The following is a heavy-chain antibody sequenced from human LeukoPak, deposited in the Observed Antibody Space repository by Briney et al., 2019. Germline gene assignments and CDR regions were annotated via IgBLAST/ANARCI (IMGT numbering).Heavy chain of an antibody. CDR3: ARTYYDILTGFRLNWFDP. J-gene: IGHJ5*02. V-gene: IGHV1-18*01. CDR1: GYTFTSYG. D-gene: IGHD3-9*01. CDR2: ISAYNGNT. Sequence: ASVKVSCKASGYTFTSYGISWVRQAPGQGLEWMGWISAYNGNTNYAQKLQGRVTMTTDTSTSTAYMELRSLRSDDAAVYYCARTYYDILTGFRLNWFDPWGQGTLVTVSS.